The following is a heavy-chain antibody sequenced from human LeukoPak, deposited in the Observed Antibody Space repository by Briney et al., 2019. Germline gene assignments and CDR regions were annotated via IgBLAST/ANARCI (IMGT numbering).Heavy chain of an antibody. CDR2: IYTSGST. V-gene: IGHV4-61*02. D-gene: IGHD3-22*01. CDR1: GGSISSGSYY. Sequence: SETLSLTCTVSGGSISSGSYYWSWIRQPAGKGLEWIGRIYTSGSTNYNPSLKSRVTISVDTSKNQFSLKLSSVTAADTAVYYCAGGKNSSGYRWGQGTLVTVSS. CDR3: AGGKNSSGYR. J-gene: IGHJ5*02.